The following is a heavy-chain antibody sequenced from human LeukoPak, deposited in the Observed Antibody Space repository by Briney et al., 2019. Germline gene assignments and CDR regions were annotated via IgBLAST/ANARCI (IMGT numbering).Heavy chain of an antibody. CDR2: IYHSGST. CDR3: ARASYDFLTGRQDAFNI. J-gene: IGHJ3*02. Sequence: PSETLSLTCTVSGGSISSGGYYWSWIRQPPGKGLEWIGYIYHSGSTYYNPSLKSRVTILVDTSKNQFSLKLSFVTAADTAVYFCARASYDFLTGRQDAFNIWGQGTMITVSS. D-gene: IGHD3-9*01. V-gene: IGHV4-30-2*01. CDR1: GGSISSGGYY.